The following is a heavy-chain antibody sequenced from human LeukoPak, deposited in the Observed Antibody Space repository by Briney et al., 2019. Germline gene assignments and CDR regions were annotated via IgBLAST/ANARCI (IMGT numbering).Heavy chain of an antibody. CDR2: IYYSGST. CDR1: GGSISSYY. Sequence: KPSETLSLTRTVSGGSISSYYWSWIRQPPGKGLEWIGYIYYSGSTNYNPSLKSRVTISVDTSKNQFSPKLSSVTAADTALYYCARGARFFDYWGQGTLVTVSS. V-gene: IGHV4-59*01. J-gene: IGHJ4*02. CDR3: ARGARFFDY.